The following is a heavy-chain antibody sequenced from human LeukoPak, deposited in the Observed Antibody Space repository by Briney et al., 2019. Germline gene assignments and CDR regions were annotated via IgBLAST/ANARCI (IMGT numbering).Heavy chain of an antibody. V-gene: IGHV1-8*01. D-gene: IGHD3-10*01. CDR3: ARANYGSGRRLLDP. J-gene: IGHJ5*02. Sequence: ASVKVSCTASRYTFTRYDINWVRQATGQGLEWMGWMNPNSGNTGYAQRFQGRVTMTRNISITTAYLELSGLRSDDTAVYYCARANYGSGRRLLDPWGQGTPVTVSS. CDR2: MNPNSGNT. CDR1: RYTFTRYD.